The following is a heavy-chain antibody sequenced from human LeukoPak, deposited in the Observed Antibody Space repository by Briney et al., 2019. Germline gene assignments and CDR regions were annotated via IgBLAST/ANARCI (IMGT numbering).Heavy chain of an antibody. D-gene: IGHD3-10*01. Sequence: PGGSLRLSCAASGFTFSSYSMNWVRQAPGQGLEWVSYITSSSSTIYYADSVKGRFTVSRDNAKNALYLQMNSLRAEDTAGYYCDRGTYGSRLRGGDYWGQGTLVTVSS. CDR1: GFTFSSYS. CDR2: ITSSSSTI. J-gene: IGHJ4*02. V-gene: IGHV3-48*01. CDR3: DRGTYGSRLRGGDY.